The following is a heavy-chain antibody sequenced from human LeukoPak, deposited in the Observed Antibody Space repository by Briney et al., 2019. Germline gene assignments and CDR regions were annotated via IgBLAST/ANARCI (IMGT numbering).Heavy chain of an antibody. CDR1: GGSISSGSYY. CDR2: IYYSGST. J-gene: IGHJ5*02. V-gene: IGHV4-39*01. D-gene: IGHD3-3*01. Sequence: SETLSLTCTVSGGSISSGSYYWGWIRQPPGKGLEWIGSIYYSGSTYYNPSLKSRVTISVDTSKNQFSLKLSSVTAADTAVYYCARTVLEWLLWGWFDPWGQGTLVTVSS. CDR3: ARTVLEWLLWGWFDP.